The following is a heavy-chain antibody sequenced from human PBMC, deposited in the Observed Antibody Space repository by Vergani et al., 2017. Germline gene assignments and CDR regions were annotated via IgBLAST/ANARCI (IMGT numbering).Heavy chain of an antibody. CDR1: GFTFDDYA. Sequence: EVQLVESGGGVVQPGGSLRLSCAASGFTFDDYAMHWVRQAPGKGLEWVSLISGDGGSTYYADSVKGRFTISRDNSKNSLYLQMNSLRTEDTALYYCAKDLSYYYDSSGYWGDVQSDWGQGTLVTVSS. D-gene: IGHD3-22*01. CDR2: ISGDGGST. CDR3: AKDLSYYYDSSGYWGDVQSD. J-gene: IGHJ4*02. V-gene: IGHV3-43*02.